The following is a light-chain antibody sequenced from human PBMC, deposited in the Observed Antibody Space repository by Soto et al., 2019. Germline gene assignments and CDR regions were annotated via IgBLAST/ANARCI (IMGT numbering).Light chain of an antibody. Sequence: EIVTTQSPATLSVSPGERATLSCRASQSVSSNLAWYQQKPGQAPRLLIYGASTRATGIPARFSGSGSGTEFTLTISSLQSEDFAVYYCQQYNNWLPTFGQGTKVDIK. J-gene: IGKJ1*01. CDR1: QSVSSN. CDR3: QQYNNWLPT. CDR2: GAS. V-gene: IGKV3-15*01.